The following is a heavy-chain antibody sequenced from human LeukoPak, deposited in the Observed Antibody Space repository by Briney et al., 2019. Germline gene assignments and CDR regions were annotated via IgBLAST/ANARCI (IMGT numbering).Heavy chain of an antibody. D-gene: IGHD6-13*01. V-gene: IGHV1-69*13. Sequence: ASVKVSCKASGGTFSSYAISWVRQAPGQGLEWMGGIIPIFGTANYAQKFQGRVTITADESTSTACMELSSLTSEDTAMYYCARTYSSSWSYSDSWGQGTLVTVSS. CDR3: ARTYSSSWSYSDS. CDR1: GGTFSSYA. J-gene: IGHJ4*02. CDR2: IIPIFGTA.